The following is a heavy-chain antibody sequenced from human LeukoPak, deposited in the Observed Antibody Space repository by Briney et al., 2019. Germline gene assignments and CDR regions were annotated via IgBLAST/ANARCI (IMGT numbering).Heavy chain of an antibody. CDR3: ARGDSGYDPLDY. CDR1: GFTFSSYW. CDR2: INSDGSST. J-gene: IGHJ4*02. V-gene: IGHV3-74*01. Sequence: PGGSLRLSCAASGFTFSSYWTHWVREAPGKGLVWVSRINSDGSSTSYADSVKGRFTISRDNAKNTLYLQMNSLRAEDTAVYYCARGDSGYDPLDYWGQGTLVTVSS. D-gene: IGHD5-12*01.